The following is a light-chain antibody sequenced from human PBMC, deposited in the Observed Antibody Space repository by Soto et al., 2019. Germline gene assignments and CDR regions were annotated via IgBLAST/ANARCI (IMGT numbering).Light chain of an antibody. Sequence: QSALTQPPSASGSPGQSVTISCTGTSSDVGGYNYVSWYQQHPGKAPKLMIYEVSERPSGVPDRFSGSKSGNTASLTVSGLLAEDEADYYCSSYAGSNSVVFGGGTKLTVL. CDR3: SSYAGSNSVV. V-gene: IGLV2-8*01. CDR2: EVS. CDR1: SSDVGGYNY. J-gene: IGLJ2*01.